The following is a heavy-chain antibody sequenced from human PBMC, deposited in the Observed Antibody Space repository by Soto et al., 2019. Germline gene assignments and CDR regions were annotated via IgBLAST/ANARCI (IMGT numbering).Heavy chain of an antibody. Sequence: GGSLRLSCAGSGFTFGADWMTWVRQAPGNGLEWVANINRAGDDTYYADSVKGRFTISRDNARNSLYLQMNSLRADDTAVYYCTRDLDTRGSAPISEFWGQGTLVTVPQ. V-gene: IGHV3-7*03. CDR3: TRDLDTRGSAPISEF. D-gene: IGHD3-22*01. CDR1: GFTFGADW. J-gene: IGHJ4*02. CDR2: INRAGDDT.